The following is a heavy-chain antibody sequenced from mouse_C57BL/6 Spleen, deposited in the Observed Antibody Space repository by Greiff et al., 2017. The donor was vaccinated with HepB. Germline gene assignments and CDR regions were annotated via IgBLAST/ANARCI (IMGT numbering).Heavy chain of an antibody. Sequence: EVHLVESGGGLVKPGGSLKLSCAASGFTFSDYGMHWVRQAPEKGLEWVAYISSGSSTIYYADTVKGRFTISRDNAKNTLFLQMTSLRSEDTAMYYCARSYYGSSNWYFDVWGTGTTVTVSS. CDR2: ISSGSSTI. D-gene: IGHD1-1*01. J-gene: IGHJ1*03. V-gene: IGHV5-17*01. CDR3: ARSYYGSSNWYFDV. CDR1: GFTFSDYG.